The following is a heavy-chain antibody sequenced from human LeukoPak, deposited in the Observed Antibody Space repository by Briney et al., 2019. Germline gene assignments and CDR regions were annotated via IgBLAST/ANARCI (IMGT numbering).Heavy chain of an antibody. CDR2: ISSNGGST. J-gene: IGHJ4*02. CDR3: VKRTPWNYFDY. Sequence: ASVKVSCKASGGTFSSYAMHWVRQAPGKGLEYVSAISSNGGSTYYADSVKGRFTISRDNSKNTLYLQMSSLRAEDTAVYYCVKRTPWNYFDYWGQGTLVTVSS. CDR1: GGTFSSYA. V-gene: IGHV3-64D*06.